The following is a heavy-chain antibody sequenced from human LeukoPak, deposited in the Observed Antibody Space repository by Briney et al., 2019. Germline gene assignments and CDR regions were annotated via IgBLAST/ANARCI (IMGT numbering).Heavy chain of an antibody. D-gene: IGHD2-2*01. CDR2: ISGIGGNT. J-gene: IGHJ1*01. CDR3: AKDPGYCSSTSCYGSEYFQH. V-gene: IGHV3-23*01. Sequence: GGSLRLSCAASGFTFSSYRMSWVRKAPGKGLEWVSLISGIGGNTYYADSVKGRFTISRDNSKNTLYLQMNSLRAEDTAVYYCAKDPGYCSSTSCYGSEYFQHWGQGTLVAVSS. CDR1: GFTFSSYR.